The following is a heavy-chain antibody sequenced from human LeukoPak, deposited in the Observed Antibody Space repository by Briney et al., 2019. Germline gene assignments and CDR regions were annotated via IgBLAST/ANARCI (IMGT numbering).Heavy chain of an antibody. CDR2: ISYTGTYI. J-gene: IGHJ4*02. V-gene: IGHV3-21*04. D-gene: IGHD4-11*01. CDR3: TKSRSGSSNWALQVFDN. CDR1: AFSLNAYN. Sequence: GGSLRLSCAASAFSLNAYNMNWVRQAPGKGLEWVSSISYTGTYIYYADSVKGRFTISRDNSKSTLYLEMNSLRAEDTAVYYCTKSRSGSSNWALQVFDNWGQGALDTVSS.